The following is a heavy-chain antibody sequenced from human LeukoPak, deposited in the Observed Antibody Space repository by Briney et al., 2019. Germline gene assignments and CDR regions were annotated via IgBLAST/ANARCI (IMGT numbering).Heavy chain of an antibody. CDR2: ISGSGGST. CDR3: AKDPLYCSSTSCELDY. Sequence: LPGGSLRLSCTTSKFNFNSYGMTWVRQAPGKGPKWVSSISGSGGSTQYAASVQGRFTISRDNSKNTLYLQMNSLRAEDTAVYYCAKDPLYCSSTSCELDYWGQGTLVTVSS. D-gene: IGHD2-2*01. J-gene: IGHJ4*02. CDR1: KFNFNSYG. V-gene: IGHV3-23*01.